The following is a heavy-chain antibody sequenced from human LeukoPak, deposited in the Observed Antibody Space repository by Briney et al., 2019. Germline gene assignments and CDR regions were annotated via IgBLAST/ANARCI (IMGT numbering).Heavy chain of an antibody. J-gene: IGHJ4*02. CDR3: ARPYCSGGSCYSVEFDY. V-gene: IGHV3-7*01. D-gene: IGHD2-15*01. CDR1: GFTFSSYA. CDR2: IKQDGSEK. Sequence: GGSLRLSCAASGFTFSSYAMHWVRQAPGKGLEWVANIKQDGSEKYYVDSVKGRFTISRDNAKNSLYLQMNSLRAEDTAVYYCARPYCSGGSCYSVEFDYWGQGTLVTVSS.